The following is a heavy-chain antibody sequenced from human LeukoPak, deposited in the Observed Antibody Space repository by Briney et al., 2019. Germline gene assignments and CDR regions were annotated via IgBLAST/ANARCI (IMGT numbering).Heavy chain of an antibody. J-gene: IGHJ4*02. V-gene: IGHV4-39*07. CDR3: ARAGSSERGYYFDY. D-gene: IGHD6-6*01. CDR2: IYYSGSP. CDR1: GGSISNNNYY. Sequence: SETLSLTCTVSGGSISNNNYYWAWIRQPPGKGLECIGSIYYSGSPYYNPSLKSRVTISVDTSKNQFSLRLSSVTAADTAVYYCARAGSSERGYYFDYWGQGTLVTVSS.